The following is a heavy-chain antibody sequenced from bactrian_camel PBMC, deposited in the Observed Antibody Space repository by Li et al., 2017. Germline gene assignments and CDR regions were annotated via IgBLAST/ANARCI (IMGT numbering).Heavy chain of an antibody. D-gene: IGHD1*01. CDR3: QIACPLAT. V-gene: IGHV3S53*01. J-gene: IGHJ4*01. CDR2: IDHAGSP. Sequence: VQLVESGGGLVQPGGSLRLSCAASAYTGGPFYMAYFRQAPGKEREGVAAIDHAGSPTYTYPAKGRFTCSRDAHMTTVYLHLNSRKLRTRPCITVQIACPLATVARGPRSPSP. CDR1: AYTGGPFY.